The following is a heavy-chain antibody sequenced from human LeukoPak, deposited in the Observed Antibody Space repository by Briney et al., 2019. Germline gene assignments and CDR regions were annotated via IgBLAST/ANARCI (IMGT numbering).Heavy chain of an antibody. CDR2: IYFSGTI. CDR3: ARVDYYDRSGFG. J-gene: IGHJ4*02. CDR1: DGSISTVSPY. D-gene: IGHD3-22*01. Sequence: SETLSLTCTVSDGSISTVSPYWGWIRQPPGKGLEWIGSIYFSGTIYYNPSLQSRVTISVDTSKNQFSLKLSSVTAADTAVYDCARVDYYDRSGFGWGQGTLVTVSS. V-gene: IGHV4-39*01.